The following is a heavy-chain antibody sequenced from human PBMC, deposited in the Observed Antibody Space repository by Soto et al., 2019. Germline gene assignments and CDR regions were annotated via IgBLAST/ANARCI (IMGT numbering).Heavy chain of an antibody. V-gene: IGHV3-33*01. Sequence: GGSLRLSCAASCFTFTNYGMHWVRQAPGKGLEWVAIIWYDGSNKYYADSVKGRFTISRDNSENTVTLQMNSLRAEDTAVYYGAAGEQLNYGGQGT. CDR3: AAGEQLNY. CDR1: CFTFTNYG. D-gene: IGHD1-1*01. J-gene: IGHJ4*01. CDR2: IWYDGSNK.